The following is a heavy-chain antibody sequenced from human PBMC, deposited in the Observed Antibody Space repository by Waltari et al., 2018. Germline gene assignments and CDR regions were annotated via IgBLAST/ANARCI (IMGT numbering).Heavy chain of an antibody. CDR2: IYSGGST. J-gene: IGHJ3*02. D-gene: IGHD3-10*01. CDR1: GFTVSSDY. CDR3: ARERITMVQGVSWDAFDI. V-gene: IGHV3-53*01. Sequence: EVQLVESGGGLLQPGRSLRISCATSGFTVSSDYRGWVRQAPGKGLEWVSVIYSGGSTYYADSVKGRFTISRDNSKNTLYLQMNSLRAEDTAVYYCARERITMVQGVSWDAFDIWGQGTMVTVSS.